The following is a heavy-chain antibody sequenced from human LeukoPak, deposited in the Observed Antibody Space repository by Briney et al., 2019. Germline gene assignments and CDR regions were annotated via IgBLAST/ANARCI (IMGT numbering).Heavy chain of an antibody. V-gene: IGHV3-30*03. Sequence: GGSLRLSCAASGFSFSSYGMHWVRQAPGKGLEWVAVISYDESYKHYADSVKGRFTISRDNSKNTLYLQMNSLRAEDTAVYYCARAKYNSGLFDYWGQGTLVTVSS. D-gene: IGHD6-19*01. CDR1: GFSFSSYG. CDR2: ISYDESYK. J-gene: IGHJ4*02. CDR3: ARAKYNSGLFDY.